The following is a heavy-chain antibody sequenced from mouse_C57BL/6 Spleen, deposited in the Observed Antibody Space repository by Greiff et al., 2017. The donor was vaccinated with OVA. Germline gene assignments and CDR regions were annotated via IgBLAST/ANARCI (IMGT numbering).Heavy chain of an antibody. D-gene: IGHD2-2*01. CDR1: GYTFTDYE. V-gene: IGHV1-15*01. CDR3: TRWLPSYYYAMDY. CDR2: IDPETGGT. J-gene: IGHJ4*01. Sequence: VQGVESGAELVRPGASVTLSCKASGYTFTDYEMHWVKQTPVHGLEWIGAIDPETGGTAYNQKFKGKAILTADKSSSTAYMELRSLTSEDSAVYYCTRWLPSYYYAMDYWGQGTSVTVSS.